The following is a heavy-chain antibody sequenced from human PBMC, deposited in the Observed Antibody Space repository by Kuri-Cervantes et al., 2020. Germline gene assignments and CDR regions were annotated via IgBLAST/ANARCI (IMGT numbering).Heavy chain of an antibody. Sequence: SLKISCAASGFSFEDYAMHWVRQVPGKGLEWVSGISWNGGGVGYAVSVRGRFTISRDNSKNTLYLQMNSLRAEDTAVYYCARASLENWNYGDYYYYYGMDVWGQGTTVTVSS. CDR2: ISWNGGGV. CDR3: ARASLENWNYGDYYYYYGMDV. V-gene: IGHV3-9*01. J-gene: IGHJ6*02. CDR1: GFSFEDYA. D-gene: IGHD1-7*01.